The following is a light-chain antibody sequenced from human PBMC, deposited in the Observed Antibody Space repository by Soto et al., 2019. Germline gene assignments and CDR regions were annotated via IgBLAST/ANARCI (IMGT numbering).Light chain of an antibody. J-gene: IGKJ1*01. CDR3: QQYNNWPPWT. V-gene: IGKV1-5*03. CDR1: QTISTW. CDR2: KAS. Sequence: DIQMTQSPSTLSASVGDRVTMTCRASQTISTWLAWYQQKPGKAPKLLIYKASILESGVPSRFSGSGSGTEFTLTISSLQSEDFAVYYCQQYNNWPPWTFGQGTKVDIK.